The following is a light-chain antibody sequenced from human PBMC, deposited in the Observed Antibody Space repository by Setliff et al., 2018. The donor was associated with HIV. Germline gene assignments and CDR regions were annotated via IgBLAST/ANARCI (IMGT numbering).Light chain of an antibody. CDR2: DNI. J-gene: IGLJ1*01. Sequence: QSVLTQPPSVSGAPGQRVTIPCTGSSSNFGTGFDVHWYQQLPGTAPKLLIYDNINRPSGVPDRFSGSKSGTSASLAITGLQAEDEADYYCQSYDSSLSAYVFGTGTKVTVL. CDR3: QSYDSSLSAYV. V-gene: IGLV1-40*01. CDR1: SSNFGTGFD.